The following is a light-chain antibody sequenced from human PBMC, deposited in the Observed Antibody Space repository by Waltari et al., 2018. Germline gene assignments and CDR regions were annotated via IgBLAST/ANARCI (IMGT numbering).Light chain of an antibody. Sequence: SYEVTQPPSVSVSPGQTASITCSGDALGNTFTCWYQQKPGQSPVLVIYQNNKRPSGIPERFSGSNSGNTATLTISGTQAMDEADYYCQTWVSSIPVVFGGGTKLTVL. J-gene: IGLJ2*01. V-gene: IGLV3-1*01. CDR3: QTWVSSIPVV. CDR1: ALGNTF. CDR2: QNN.